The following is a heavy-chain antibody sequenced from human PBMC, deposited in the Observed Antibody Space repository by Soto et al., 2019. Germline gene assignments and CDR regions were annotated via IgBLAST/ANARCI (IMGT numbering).Heavy chain of an antibody. CDR2: ISSSSLTI. CDR3: VREIIDPQHYGMDV. V-gene: IGHV3-48*02. CDR1: GFSFSTYT. J-gene: IGHJ6*02. D-gene: IGHD3-9*01. Sequence: GGSLRLSCAASGFSFSTYTMNWVRQAPGKGLEWVSCISSSSLTIYYADSVKGRFTISRDNAKNSLYLQMNSLRDEDTALYYCVREIIDPQHYGMDVWGQGTTLTVSS.